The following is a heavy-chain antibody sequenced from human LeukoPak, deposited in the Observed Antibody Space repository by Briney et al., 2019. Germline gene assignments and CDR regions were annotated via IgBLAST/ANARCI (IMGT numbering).Heavy chain of an antibody. V-gene: IGHV3-21*01. CDR3: ARVKGSRAPVVVVTAIHSGVFDY. CDR1: GFTFSSYS. CDR2: ISGSSSYI. J-gene: IGHJ4*02. D-gene: IGHD2-21*02. Sequence: GGSLRLSCAASGFTFSSYSMNWVRQAPGKGLEWVSSISGSSSYIYYADSVKGRFTISRDNAKNSLYLQMNSLRAEDTAVYYCARVKGSRAPVVVVTAIHSGVFDYWGQGTLVTVSS.